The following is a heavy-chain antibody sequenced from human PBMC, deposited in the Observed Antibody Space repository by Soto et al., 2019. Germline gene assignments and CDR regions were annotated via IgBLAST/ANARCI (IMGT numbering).Heavy chain of an antibody. D-gene: IGHD4-17*01. Sequence: SETLSLTCTVSGGSISSGDYYWSWIRQPPGKGLEWIGYIYYSGSTYYNPSLKSRVTISVDTSKNQFSLKLSSVTAADTAVYYCAGATTTMTIDYWGQGTQVTVSS. CDR1: GGSISSGDYY. CDR2: IYYSGST. J-gene: IGHJ4*02. CDR3: AGATTTMTIDY. V-gene: IGHV4-30-4*01.